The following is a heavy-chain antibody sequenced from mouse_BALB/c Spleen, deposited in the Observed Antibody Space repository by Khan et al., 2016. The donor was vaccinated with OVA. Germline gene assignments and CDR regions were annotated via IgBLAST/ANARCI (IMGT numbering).Heavy chain of an antibody. J-gene: IGHJ4*01. CDR2: IWSGGST. Sequence: QVQLQQSGPGLVQPSQSLSISCTVSGFSLTSYGVPWVRQSPGKGLEWLGVIWSGGSTDYNSAFISRLSISKGNSKIQVFIKMNILQANDTAIYYCARTYFTYGTYGDYFTMDYWGQGTSVTVSS. V-gene: IGHV2-2*02. CDR1: GFSLTSYG. CDR3: ARTYFTYGTYGDYFTMDY. D-gene: IGHD2-1*01.